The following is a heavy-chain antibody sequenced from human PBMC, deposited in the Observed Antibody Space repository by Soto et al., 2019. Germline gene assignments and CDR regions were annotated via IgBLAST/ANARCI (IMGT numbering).Heavy chain of an antibody. J-gene: IGHJ4*02. CDR2: INPNSGGT. D-gene: IGHD2-15*01. V-gene: IGHV1-2*04. CDR1: GYTFTGYY. CDR3: ARGVVVAATPDWFDY. Sequence: QVQLVQSGAEVKKPGASVKVSCKASGYTFTGYYMHWVRQAPGQGLEWMGWINPNSGGTNYAQKFQGWVTMTRDTSISTAYMELSRLRSDDTAVYYCARGVVVAATPDWFDYWGQGTLVTVSS.